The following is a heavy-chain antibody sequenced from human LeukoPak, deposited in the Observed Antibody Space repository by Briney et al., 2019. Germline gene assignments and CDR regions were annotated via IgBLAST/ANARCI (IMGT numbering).Heavy chain of an antibody. J-gene: IGHJ4*02. CDR1: GYTFTSYG. V-gene: IGHV1-18*01. CDR3: ARELRGSYFGGEGLDDRGADY. Sequence: ASVKVSCKASGYTFTSYGISWVRQAPGQGLEWMGWISAYNGNTNYAQKLQGRVTMTTDTSTSTAYMELRRLRSDDTAVYYCARELRGSYFGGEGLDDRGADYWGQGTLVTVSS. CDR2: ISAYNGNT. D-gene: IGHD1-26*01.